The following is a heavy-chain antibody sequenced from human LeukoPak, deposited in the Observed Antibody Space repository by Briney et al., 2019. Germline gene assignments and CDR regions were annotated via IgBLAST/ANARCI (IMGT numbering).Heavy chain of an antibody. CDR2: IYYSGST. D-gene: IGHD6-13*01. J-gene: IGHJ4*02. Sequence: SETLSLSCTVSGGSISSSSYYWGWIRQPPGTGLEWIGSIYYSGSTYYNPSLKSRVTISVDTSKNQFSLKLSSVTAADTAVYYCARDIAAAGPFDYWGQGTLVTVSS. CDR3: ARDIAAAGPFDY. CDR1: GGSISSSSYY. V-gene: IGHV4-39*07.